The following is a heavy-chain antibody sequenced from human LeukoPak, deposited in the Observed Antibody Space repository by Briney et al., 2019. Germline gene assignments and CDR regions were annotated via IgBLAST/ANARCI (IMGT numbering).Heavy chain of an antibody. CDR2: IIPIYNTS. D-gene: IGHD2/OR15-2a*01. CDR1: GGTFTNYP. J-gene: IGHJ6*03. V-gene: IGHV1-69*05. Sequence: GASVKVSCKASGGTFTNYPISWVREAPGQGLEWLGGIIPIYNTSIYAQKFQGRLTISTDESTTTAYMELSRLRSEDTAVYYCALSEVHRRYFYFMDVWGKGTTVTVSS. CDR3: ALSEVHRRYFYFMDV.